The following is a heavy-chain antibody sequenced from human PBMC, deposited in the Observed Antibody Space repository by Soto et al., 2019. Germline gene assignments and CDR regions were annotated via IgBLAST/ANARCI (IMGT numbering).Heavy chain of an antibody. CDR2: IYNSGST. Sequence: PSETLSLTCTVSGGSVSSGSYYWSWIRQPPGKGLEWIGYIYNSGSTNYNPSLKSRVTISVDTSKNQFSLKLSSVTAADTAVYYCARGGYSSGWYVFFDWFDPWGQGTLVTVSS. CDR1: GGSVSSGSYY. CDR3: ARGGYSSGWYVFFDWFDP. D-gene: IGHD6-19*01. V-gene: IGHV4-61*01. J-gene: IGHJ5*02.